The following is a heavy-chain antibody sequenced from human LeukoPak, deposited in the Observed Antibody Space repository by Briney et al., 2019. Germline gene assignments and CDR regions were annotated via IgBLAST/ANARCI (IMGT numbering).Heavy chain of an antibody. CDR3: ARGGDYYGMDV. Sequence: ASVKVSCKASGYTFTGYYMHWVRQAPGQGLEWMGWMNPNSGNTGYAQKFQGRVTMTRNTSISTAYMELSSLRSEDTAVYYCARGGDYYGMDVWGQGTTVTVSS. CDR1: GYTFTGYY. CDR2: MNPNSGNT. J-gene: IGHJ6*02. V-gene: IGHV1-8*02.